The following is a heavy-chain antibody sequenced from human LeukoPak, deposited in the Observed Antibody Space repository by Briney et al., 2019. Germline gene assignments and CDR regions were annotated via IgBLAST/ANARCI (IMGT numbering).Heavy chain of an antibody. V-gene: IGHV3-74*01. Sequence: GGSLRLSCAASGFTFRSYWMHWVRQAPGKGLVWVSRINSDESSTSYADSVKGRFTISRDNAKNTLYLQMNSLRAEDTAVYYCAREGIWQQLDAFDIWGQGTMVTVSS. CDR2: INSDESST. CDR3: AREGIWQQLDAFDI. D-gene: IGHD6-13*01. J-gene: IGHJ3*02. CDR1: GFTFRSYW.